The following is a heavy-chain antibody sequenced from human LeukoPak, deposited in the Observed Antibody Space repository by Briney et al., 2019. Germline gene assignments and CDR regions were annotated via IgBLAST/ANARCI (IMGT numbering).Heavy chain of an antibody. D-gene: IGHD3-10*01. CDR1: GFTFSSFP. V-gene: IGHV3-64D*06. J-gene: IGHJ4*02. Sequence: GGSLRLSCAASGFTFSSFPMTWVRLAPGKGLEYVSAISADGTGTFHADSVKGRFTISRDNSKNTVNLQMSSLRAEDTAVYYCVREIIDFWGQGTLVTVSS. CDR2: ISADGTGT. CDR3: VREIIDF.